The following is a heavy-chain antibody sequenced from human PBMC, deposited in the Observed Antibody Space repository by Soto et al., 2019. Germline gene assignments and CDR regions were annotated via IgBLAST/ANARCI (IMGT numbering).Heavy chain of an antibody. CDR2: ISYDGSNK. Sequence: VQLVESGGGVVQPGRSLRLSCAASGFTFSSYGMHWVRQAPGKGLEWVAVISYDGSNKYYADSVKGRFTISRDNSKNTLYLQMNSLRAEDTAVYYCAKDGADYGDSYYYDSSGYNYYGMDVWGQGTTVTVSS. CDR3: AKDGADYGDSYYYDSSGYNYYGMDV. V-gene: IGHV3-30*18. D-gene: IGHD3-22*01. CDR1: GFTFSSYG. J-gene: IGHJ6*02.